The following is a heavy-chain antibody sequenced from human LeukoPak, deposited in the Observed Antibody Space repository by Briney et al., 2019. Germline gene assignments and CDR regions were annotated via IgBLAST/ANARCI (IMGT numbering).Heavy chain of an antibody. CDR1: GGTFSSYA. CDR2: IIPIFGTA. Sequence: SVKVSCKASGGTFSSYAISWVRQAPGQGLEWMGGIIPIFGTANYAQKFQGRVTITADKSTSTAYMELSSLRSEDTAVYYCARDGHRRYHYDSSGREDAFDIWGQGTMVTVSS. V-gene: IGHV1-69*06. CDR3: ARDGHRRYHYDSSGREDAFDI. J-gene: IGHJ3*02. D-gene: IGHD3-22*01.